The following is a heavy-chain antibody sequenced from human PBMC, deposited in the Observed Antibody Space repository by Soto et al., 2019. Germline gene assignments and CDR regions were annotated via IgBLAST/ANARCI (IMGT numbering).Heavy chain of an antibody. CDR1: GGTFSSYT. CDR3: ARKDSRGPPVDY. Sequence: GASVKVSCKGSGGTFSSYTISWVRQAPGQGLEWMGRIIPILGIANYAQKFQGRVTITADKSTSTAYMELSSLRTEDTAVYYCARKDSRGPPVDYWGQGTLVTVSS. D-gene: IGHD3-22*01. V-gene: IGHV1-69*02. CDR2: IIPILGIA. J-gene: IGHJ4*02.